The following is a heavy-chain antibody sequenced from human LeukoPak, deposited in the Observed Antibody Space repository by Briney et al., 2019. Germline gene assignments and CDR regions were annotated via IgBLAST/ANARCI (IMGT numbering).Heavy chain of an antibody. CDR1: GFTFSSYW. J-gene: IGHJ3*02. CDR3: ARVDYDFWSDHVPWAFDI. D-gene: IGHD3-3*01. V-gene: IGHV3-7*01. CDR2: IKQGGSEK. Sequence: GGSLRLSCAASGFTFSSYWMSWVRQAPGKGLEWVANIKQGGSEKYYVDSVKGRFTISRDNAKNSLYLQMNSLRAEDTAVYYCARVDYDFWSDHVPWAFDIWGQGTMVTVSS.